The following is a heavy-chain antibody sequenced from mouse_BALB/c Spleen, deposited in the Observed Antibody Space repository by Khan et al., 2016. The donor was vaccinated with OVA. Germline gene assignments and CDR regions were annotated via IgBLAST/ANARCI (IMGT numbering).Heavy chain of an antibody. J-gene: IGHJ3*01. V-gene: IGHV1S132*01. D-gene: IGHD2-1*01. Sequence: QMQLEESGAELVKPGASVKLSCKTSGYTFTNYWIQWIKQRPGQGLGWIGQIFPGTGTTYYNQNFKGKATRTVDTSSNTAYNNLSSLTSEDSADYFCARGYFGNYEFVYWSQGTLVTVSP. CDR1: GYTFTNYW. CDR3: ARGYFGNYEFVY. CDR2: IFPGTGTT.